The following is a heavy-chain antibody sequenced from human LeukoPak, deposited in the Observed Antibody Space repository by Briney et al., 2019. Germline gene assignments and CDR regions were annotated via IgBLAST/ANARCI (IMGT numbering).Heavy chain of an antibody. CDR3: ARVGGVVPVATKWFDP. V-gene: IGHV1-18*01. D-gene: IGHD2-2*01. CDR2: ISAYNGKT. CDR1: GYTFTSYD. Sequence: ASVKVSCKTSGYTFTSYDITWVRQAPGRGRELMGWISAYNGKTNHAQSCQDRVTMTRDTSAKTAYMETRSLTSDDTAMYYCARVGGVVPVATKWFDPWGQGTLVTVSS. J-gene: IGHJ5*02.